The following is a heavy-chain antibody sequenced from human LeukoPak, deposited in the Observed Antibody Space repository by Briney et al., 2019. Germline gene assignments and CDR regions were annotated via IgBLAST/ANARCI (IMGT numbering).Heavy chain of an antibody. CDR1: GFNFSTYW. D-gene: IGHD6-13*01. Sequence: PGGSLRLSCAVSGFNFSTYWIHWVRQAPGKGLVWVSLINTDGSATTYGDSAKGRFTVSRDNDKNSLFLEMNSLRVEDTAVYYCARGTAATAGMDYWGQGTLVTVSS. CDR2: INTDGSAT. CDR3: ARGTAATAGMDY. J-gene: IGHJ4*02. V-gene: IGHV3-74*01.